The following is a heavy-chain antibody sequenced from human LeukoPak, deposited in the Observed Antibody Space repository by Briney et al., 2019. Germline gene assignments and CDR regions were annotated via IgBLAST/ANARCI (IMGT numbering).Heavy chain of an antibody. Sequence: GGPLRLSCAASGFTFSRYWMTWVRQALGKGREWVANIKEDGSGKYYVDSVKGRFTISKDNAKNSVYLQMNSLRVEDTAVYYCARDASRGFDYWGQGTLVTVSS. V-gene: IGHV3-7*01. CDR2: IKEDGSGK. CDR1: GFTFSRYW. J-gene: IGHJ4*02. D-gene: IGHD2-2*01. CDR3: ARDASRGFDY.